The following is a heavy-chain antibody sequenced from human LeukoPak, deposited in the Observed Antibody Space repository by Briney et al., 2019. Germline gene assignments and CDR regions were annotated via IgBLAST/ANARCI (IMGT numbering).Heavy chain of an antibody. D-gene: IGHD2-8*01. CDR3: ARGVFPVLMVYQGPFDP. Sequence: GGSLRLSCAASGFTVSSNYMSWVRQAPGKGLEWVSVIYSGGSTYYADSVKSRFTISRDKSKNTLYLQMNRLRAEDTAVYYCARGVFPVLMVYQGPFDPWGQGTLVTVSS. J-gene: IGHJ5*02. CDR1: GFTVSSNY. CDR2: IYSGGST. V-gene: IGHV3-66*01.